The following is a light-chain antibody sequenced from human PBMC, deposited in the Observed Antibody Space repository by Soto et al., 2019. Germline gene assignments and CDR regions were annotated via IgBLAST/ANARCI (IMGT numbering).Light chain of an antibody. Sequence: QSALTQPPSASGSPXQSVTISCTGTSSDVGGYNYVSWYQQHPGKAPKLMISEVSKRPSGVPDRFSGSKSGNTASLTVSGLQAEDEADYYCSSFAGNNNLVFGGGTKLTVL. V-gene: IGLV2-8*01. J-gene: IGLJ2*01. CDR3: SSFAGNNNLV. CDR2: EVS. CDR1: SSDVGGYNY.